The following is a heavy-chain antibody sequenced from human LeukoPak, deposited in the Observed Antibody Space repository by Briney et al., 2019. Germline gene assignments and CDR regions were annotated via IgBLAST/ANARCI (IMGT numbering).Heavy chain of an antibody. V-gene: IGHV1-69*04. J-gene: IGHJ4*02. CDR1: GYTFTSYD. CDR3: ARDPQGSSWSFDY. Sequence: SVKVSCKASGYTFTSYDINWVRQAPGQGLEWMGRIIPILGIANYAQKFQGRVTITADKSTSTAYMELSSLRSEDTAVYYCARDPQGSSWSFDYWGQGTLVTVSS. D-gene: IGHD6-13*01. CDR2: IIPILGIA.